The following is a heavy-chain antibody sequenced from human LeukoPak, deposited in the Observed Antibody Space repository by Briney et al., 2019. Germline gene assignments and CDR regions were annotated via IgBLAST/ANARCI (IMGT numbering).Heavy chain of an antibody. V-gene: IGHV1-69*13. CDR3: ARAIFGKFDY. Sequence: GASVKVSCKASGGTFSTYAISWVRQAPGQGLEWMGGIIPIFSTTNYAQKFQGRVTITVDEYTNTAYMELSSLRSEDTAVYYCARAIFGKFDYWGQGTLVTVSS. CDR2: IIPIFSTT. J-gene: IGHJ4*02. CDR1: GGTFSTYA. D-gene: IGHD3-3*01.